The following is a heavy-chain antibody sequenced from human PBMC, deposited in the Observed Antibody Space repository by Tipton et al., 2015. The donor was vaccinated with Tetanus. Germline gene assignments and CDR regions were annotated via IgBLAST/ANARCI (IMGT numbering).Heavy chain of an antibody. CDR1: GFTFSTYW. V-gene: IGHV3-74*01. CDR3: ARDSPDILLVPAV. J-gene: IGHJ4*02. D-gene: IGHD2-2*01. Sequence: SGFTFSTYWMHWVRQAPGKGLMWVSRINGHGTNTAYADSVKGRFTISRDNAKNTLYLQMNSLRAEDTAVYYCARDSPDILLVPAVWGQGTLVTVSS. CDR2: INGHGTNT.